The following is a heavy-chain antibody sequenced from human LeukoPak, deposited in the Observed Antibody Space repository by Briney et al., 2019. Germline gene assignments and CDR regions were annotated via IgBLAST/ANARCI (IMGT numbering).Heavy chain of an antibody. D-gene: IGHD3-10*01. J-gene: IGHJ4*02. CDR3: ASYYYGSGSYYPHFDY. Sequence: GGSLRLSCSASGFTFSSYAMHWVRQAPGKGLEYVSAISSNGGSTYYAGSVKGRFTISRDNSKNTLYLQMSSLRAEDTAVYYCASYYYGSGSYYPHFDYWGQGTLVTVSS. V-gene: IGHV3-64D*09. CDR2: ISSNGGST. CDR1: GFTFSSYA.